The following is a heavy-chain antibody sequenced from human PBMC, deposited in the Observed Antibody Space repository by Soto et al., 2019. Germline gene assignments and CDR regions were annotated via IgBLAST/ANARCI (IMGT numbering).Heavy chain of an antibody. CDR3: ARDLGVVPAAIDYYYYYGMDV. D-gene: IGHD2-2*01. Sequence: KPGGSLRLSCAASGFTFSSYSMNWVRQAPGKGLEWVSSISSSSSYIYYADSVKGRFTISRDNAKNSLYLQMNSLRAEDTAVYYCARDLGVVPAAIDYYYYYGMDVWGQGTTVTVSS. CDR1: GFTFSSYS. J-gene: IGHJ6*02. CDR2: ISSSSSYI. V-gene: IGHV3-21*01.